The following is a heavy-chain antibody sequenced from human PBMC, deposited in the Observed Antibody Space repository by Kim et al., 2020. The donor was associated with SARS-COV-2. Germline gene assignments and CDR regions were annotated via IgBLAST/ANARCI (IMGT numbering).Heavy chain of an antibody. CDR3: ARGGITMVRGFYNWFDP. Sequence: ASVKVSCKASGYTFTSYDINWVRQATGQGLEWIGWMNPNSGNTGYAQKFQGRVTMTRNTSISTAYMELSSLRSEDTAVYYCARGGITMVRGFYNWFDPWGQGTLVTVSS. D-gene: IGHD3-10*01. CDR1: GYTFTSYD. V-gene: IGHV1-8*01. J-gene: IGHJ5*02. CDR2: MNPNSGNT.